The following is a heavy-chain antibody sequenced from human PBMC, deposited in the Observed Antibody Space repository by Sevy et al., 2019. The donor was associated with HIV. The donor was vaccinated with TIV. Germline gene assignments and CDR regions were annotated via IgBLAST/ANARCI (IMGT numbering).Heavy chain of an antibody. D-gene: IGHD2-21*01. CDR3: ARGPRAYCGGDCYPNDAFDI. Sequence: SETLSLTCAVYGGSFSGYYWSWIRQPPGKGLEWIGEINHSGSTNYNPSLKSRVTISVDTSKNQFSLRLSSVTAADTAVYYCARGPRAYCGGDCYPNDAFDIGGQGTMVTVS. CDR2: INHSGST. V-gene: IGHV4-34*01. J-gene: IGHJ3*02. CDR1: GGSFSGYY.